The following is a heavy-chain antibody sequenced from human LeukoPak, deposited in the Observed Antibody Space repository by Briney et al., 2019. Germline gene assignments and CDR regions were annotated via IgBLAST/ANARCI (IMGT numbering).Heavy chain of an antibody. Sequence: GRSLRLSCAGSGFTFDDYAMHWVRQTPGKGLEWVSGISWNSGNIAYADFVGGRFTISRDNAKSSLSLQMNSLSDEDTAVYYCAKDAYGGATFFYYMDVWGKGTTVTVSS. D-gene: IGHD2/OR15-2a*01. CDR2: ISWNSGNI. V-gene: IGHV3-9*01. CDR1: GFTFDDYA. CDR3: AKDAYGGATFFYYMDV. J-gene: IGHJ6*03.